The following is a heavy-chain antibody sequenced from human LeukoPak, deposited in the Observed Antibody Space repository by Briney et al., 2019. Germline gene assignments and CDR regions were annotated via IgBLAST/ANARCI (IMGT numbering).Heavy chain of an antibody. D-gene: IGHD3-10*01. J-gene: IGHJ4*02. Sequence: SETLSLTCTISGGSITSYYWSWIRQPPGKGLEWIGEINHSGSTNYNPSLKSRVTISVDTSKNQFSLKLSSVTAADTAVYYCARLWGFGEYYFDYWGQGTLVTVSS. CDR3: ARLWGFGEYYFDY. V-gene: IGHV4-34*01. CDR2: INHSGST. CDR1: GGSITSYY.